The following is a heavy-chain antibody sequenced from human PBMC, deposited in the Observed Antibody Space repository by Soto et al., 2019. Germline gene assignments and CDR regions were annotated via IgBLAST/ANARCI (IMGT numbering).Heavy chain of an antibody. D-gene: IGHD3-10*01. CDR2: ISYDGRNK. CDR3: AKGSGRKMVRGVIIGVNIDY. V-gene: IGHV3-30*18. Sequence: VQMVESGGGVVQPGRSLRLSCAASGFMFSTYAMHWVRQAPGKGLEWVAIISYDGRNKYYADSVKDRFTISRDNSKNTLYLQMSSLRADDTAVYYCAKGSGRKMVRGVIIGVNIDYWVQGTLVTVSS. CDR1: GFMFSTYA. J-gene: IGHJ4*02.